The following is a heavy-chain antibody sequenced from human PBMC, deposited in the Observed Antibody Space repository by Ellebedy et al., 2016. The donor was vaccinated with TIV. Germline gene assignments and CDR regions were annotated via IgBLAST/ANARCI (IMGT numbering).Heavy chain of an antibody. CDR1: GGSISSSSYY. J-gene: IGHJ4*02. CDR3: ARHTIFGVDF. Sequence: SETLSLTCTVSGGSISSSSYYWGWIRQPPGKGLEWIGSIYYSGNTYYNPSLKSRVTISVDTSKNQFSLKLSSVTAADTAVYYCARHTIFGVDFWGQGTLVTVSS. V-gene: IGHV4-39*01. CDR2: IYYSGNT. D-gene: IGHD3-3*01.